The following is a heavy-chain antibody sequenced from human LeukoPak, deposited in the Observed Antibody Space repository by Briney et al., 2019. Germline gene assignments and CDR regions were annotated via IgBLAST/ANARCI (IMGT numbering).Heavy chain of an antibody. V-gene: IGHV4-59*01. CDR3: ARDRGHSFGFGLFAFHI. Sequence: SETLSLTCTVSGGSINSYYWSWIRQPPGKGLEWIGYIYYSGSTNYNPSLKSRVTISVDTSKNQFSLKLSSVTAADTAVYYCARDRGHSFGFGLFAFHIWGQGTMVVVSS. J-gene: IGHJ3*02. CDR1: GGSINSYY. D-gene: IGHD5-18*01. CDR2: IYYSGST.